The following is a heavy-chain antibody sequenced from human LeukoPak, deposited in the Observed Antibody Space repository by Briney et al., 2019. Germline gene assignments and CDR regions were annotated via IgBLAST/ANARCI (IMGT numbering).Heavy chain of an antibody. Sequence: PSQTLSLTCTVSGGSISSGGYYWSWIRQPPGKGLEWIGYIYHSGSTCYNPSLKSRVTISVDRSKNQFSLKLSSVTAADTAVYYCARRSVYYYDSSGYQDAFDIWGQGTMVTVSS. CDR2: IYHSGST. CDR3: ARRSVYYYDSSGYQDAFDI. D-gene: IGHD3-22*01. V-gene: IGHV4-30-2*01. CDR1: GGSISSGGYY. J-gene: IGHJ3*02.